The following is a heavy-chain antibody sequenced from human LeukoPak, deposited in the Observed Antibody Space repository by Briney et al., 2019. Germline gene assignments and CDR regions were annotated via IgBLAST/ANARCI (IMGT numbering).Heavy chain of an antibody. CDR1: GFTFSSYG. J-gene: IGHJ4*02. CDR2: ISSTSVTT. CDR3: ARGLYGSGTKAVDY. Sequence: GGSLRLSCAASGFTFSSYGMSWVRQAPGKGLEWVSYISSTSVTTFYTDSLKGRFTSSRDNARNSLYLQMNSLRDEDTAVYYCARGLYGSGTKAVDYWGQGTLVTVSP. D-gene: IGHD3-10*01. V-gene: IGHV3-48*02.